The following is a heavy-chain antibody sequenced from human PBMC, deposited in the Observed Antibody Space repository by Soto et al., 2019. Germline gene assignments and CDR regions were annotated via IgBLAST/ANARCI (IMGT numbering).Heavy chain of an antibody. CDR3: ARAGAPYSGSYRCDY. Sequence: SVKVSCKASGGTFSSYAISWVRQAPGQGLEWMGGIIPIFGTANYAQKFQGRVTITADESTSTAYMELSSLRSEDTAVYYCARAGAPYSGSYRCDYWGQGTLVTVSS. D-gene: IGHD1-26*01. CDR1: GGTFSSYA. J-gene: IGHJ4*02. V-gene: IGHV1-69*13. CDR2: IIPIFGTA.